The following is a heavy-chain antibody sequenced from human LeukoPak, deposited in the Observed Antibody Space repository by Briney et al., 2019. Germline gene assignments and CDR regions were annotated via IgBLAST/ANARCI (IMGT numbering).Heavy chain of an antibody. J-gene: IGHJ4*02. CDR3: AKDGFCSSTSCYPNHFDS. V-gene: IGHV3-30*18. CDR2: ISNDGSDK. Sequence: PGRSLRLSCAASGFTFSSYAMHWVRQAPGKGLEWVALISNDGSDKYYADSVRGRFTISRDNSKNTLDLQMNSLRAEDTAVYYCAKDGFCSSTSCYPNHFDSWGQGTLVTVSS. CDR1: GFTFSSYA. D-gene: IGHD2-2*01.